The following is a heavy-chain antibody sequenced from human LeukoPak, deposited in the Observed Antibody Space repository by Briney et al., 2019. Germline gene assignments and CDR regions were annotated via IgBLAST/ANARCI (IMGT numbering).Heavy chain of an antibody. D-gene: IGHD2-2*01. V-gene: IGHV1-18*01. CDR1: GYTFSSNA. CDR3: ARFTPRLTREKFDY. CDR2: ISGYNGNT. Sequence: GASVKVSCKASGYTFSSNAISWVRQAPGQGLEWMGWISGYNGNTKYAQKLQGRVTMTTDTSTSTAYMELRSLRSDDTAVYYCARFTPRLTREKFDYWGQGTLVTVSS. J-gene: IGHJ4*02.